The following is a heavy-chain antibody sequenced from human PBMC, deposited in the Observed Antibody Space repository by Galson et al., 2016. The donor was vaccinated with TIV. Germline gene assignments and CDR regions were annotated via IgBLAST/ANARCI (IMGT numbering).Heavy chain of an antibody. CDR1: GYRFTNHW. D-gene: IGHD1-26*01. CDR2: IYPGDSDT. J-gene: IGHJ4*02. CDR3: ARGEVDEVSASDY. V-gene: IGHV5-51*01. Sequence: QSGAEVKKPGESLKISCKASGYRFTNHWIGWVRQMPGKGLEWMGVIYPGDSDTRYSPSFQGKVTISADKSSSTAHLQWSSLKASDTAMYYCARGEVDEVSASDYGGQGTLVTVSS.